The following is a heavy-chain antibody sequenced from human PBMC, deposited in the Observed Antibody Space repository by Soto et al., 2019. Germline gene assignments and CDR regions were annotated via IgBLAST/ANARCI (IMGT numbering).Heavy chain of an antibody. Sequence: SETLSLTCTISGGSFGTNYLSWIRQAPGKGLEWIGYTYHTGSTKYNPSLKSRATISVDTSKNQFSLTLTSAAAADTAVYYCATDSAGRGPFDPWGQGILVTVSS. J-gene: IGHJ5*02. CDR2: TYHTGST. CDR1: GGSFGTNY. V-gene: IGHV4-59*13. CDR3: ATDSAGRGPFDP. D-gene: IGHD3-10*01.